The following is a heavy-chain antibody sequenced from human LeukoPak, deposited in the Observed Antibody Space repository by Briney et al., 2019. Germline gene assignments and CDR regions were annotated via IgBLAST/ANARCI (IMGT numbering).Heavy chain of an antibody. Sequence: SQTLSLTCTVSGGSISSGGYYWSWIRQHPGKGLEWIGYIYYSGSTYYNPSLKSRVTISVDTSKNQFSLKLSSVTAADTAVYYCARLPDGYNSLVFDYWGQGTLVTVSS. V-gene: IGHV4-31*03. CDR1: GGSISSGGYY. D-gene: IGHD5-24*01. CDR3: ARLPDGYNSLVFDY. J-gene: IGHJ4*02. CDR2: IYYSGST.